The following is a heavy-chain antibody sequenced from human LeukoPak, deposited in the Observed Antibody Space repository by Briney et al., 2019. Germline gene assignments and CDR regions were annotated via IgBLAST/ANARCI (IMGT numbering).Heavy chain of an antibody. V-gene: IGHV4-34*01. CDR3: ARGVKVRGVIISSSKYYFDY. D-gene: IGHD3-10*01. CDR1: GGSFSGHY. Sequence: SETLSLTCAVYGGSFSGHYWSWIRQPPGKGLEWIGEINHSGSTNYNPSLKSRVTISVDTSKNQFSLKLSSVTAADTAGYYCARGVKVRGVIISSSKYYFDYWGQGTLVTVSS. CDR2: INHSGST. J-gene: IGHJ4*02.